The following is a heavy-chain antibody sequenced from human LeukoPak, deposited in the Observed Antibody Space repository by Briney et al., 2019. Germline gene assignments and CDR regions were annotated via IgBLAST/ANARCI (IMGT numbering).Heavy chain of an antibody. J-gene: IGHJ3*02. CDR3: ARDQRYSGYDYDAFDI. CDR2: IIPLFGTA. V-gene: IGHV1-69*13. Sequence: SVKVSCKASGATFSSYAISWVRQAPGQGLEWMGGIIPLFGTANYAQKFQGRVTITADESTSTAYMELSSLRSEDTAVYYCARDQRYSGYDYDAFDIWGQGTMVTVSS. CDR1: GATFSSYA. D-gene: IGHD5-12*01.